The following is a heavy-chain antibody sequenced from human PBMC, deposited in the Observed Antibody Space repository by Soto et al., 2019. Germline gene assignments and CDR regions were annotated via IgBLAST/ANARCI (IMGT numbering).Heavy chain of an antibody. CDR1: GFTFSSYA. D-gene: IGHD3-16*01. CDR2: ISGSGGST. Sequence: EVQLLESGGGLVQPGGSLRLSCAASGFTFSSYAMSWVRQAPGKGLEWVSGISGSGGSTYYADSVKGRFTISRDNSKNTLYRKKKGRGAEDRAVYYGGKGGRRRGGGNFDYWGQGTLVTVSS. V-gene: IGHV3-23*01. CDR3: GKGGRRRGGGNFDY. J-gene: IGHJ4*02.